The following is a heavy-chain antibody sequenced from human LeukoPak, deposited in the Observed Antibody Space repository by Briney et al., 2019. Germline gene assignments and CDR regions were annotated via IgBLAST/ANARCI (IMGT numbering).Heavy chain of an antibody. Sequence: PSETLSLTCTVSGGSISSYYWSWIRQPPGKGLEWIGYIYYSGSTNYNPSLKSRVTISVDTSKNQFSLKLSSVTAADTAVYYCARETGQTYYYDSSGYYYAFDIWGQGTMVTVSS. CDR1: GGSISSYY. D-gene: IGHD3-22*01. V-gene: IGHV4-59*01. J-gene: IGHJ3*02. CDR3: ARETGQTYYYDSSGYYYAFDI. CDR2: IYYSGST.